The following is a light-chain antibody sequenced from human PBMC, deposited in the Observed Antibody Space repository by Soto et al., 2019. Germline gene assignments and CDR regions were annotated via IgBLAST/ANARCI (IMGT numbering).Light chain of an antibody. V-gene: IGKV1-39*01. CDR2: AAS. Sequence: IQMTHSPSSLSASVRDRVTITFRASQSIRNYLNWYQQKPGKAPKLLIYAASSLQSGVPSRFSGRGSGTDFTLTISSLQPEDFATYYCQQLNTYPVTFGGGTKVDI. J-gene: IGKJ4*01. CDR1: QSIRNY. CDR3: QQLNTYPVT.